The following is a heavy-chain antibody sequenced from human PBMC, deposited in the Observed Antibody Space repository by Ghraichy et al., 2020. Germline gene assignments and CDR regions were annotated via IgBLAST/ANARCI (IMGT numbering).Heavy chain of an antibody. V-gene: IGHV4-31*03. CDR1: GGSISSGDYY. J-gene: IGHJ3*02. D-gene: IGHD3-10*01. CDR2: SYYRGNT. CDR3: AKDAGPPGSGISAFDI. Sequence: SQTLSLTCTVSGGSISSGDYYWNWIRQHPGKGLEWVGHSYYRGNTYYNPSLKNRVTISVDASKNQFSLKVSSVTAADTAVYYCAKDAGPPGSGISAFDIWGQGTMVTVSS.